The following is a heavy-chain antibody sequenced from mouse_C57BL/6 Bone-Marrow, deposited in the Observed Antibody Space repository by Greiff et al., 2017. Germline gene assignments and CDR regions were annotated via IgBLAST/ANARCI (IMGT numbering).Heavy chain of an antibody. CDR3: ARSPFYDGYFYFDY. J-gene: IGHJ2*01. CDR1: GYTFTSYW. D-gene: IGHD2-3*01. Sequence: KQPGAELVKPGASVKMSCKASGYTFTSYWITWVKQRPGQGLEWIGDIYPGSGSTNYNEKFKSKATLTVDTSSSTAYMQLSSLTSEDSAVYYCARSPFYDGYFYFDYWGQGTTLTVSS. CDR2: IYPGSGST. V-gene: IGHV1-55*01.